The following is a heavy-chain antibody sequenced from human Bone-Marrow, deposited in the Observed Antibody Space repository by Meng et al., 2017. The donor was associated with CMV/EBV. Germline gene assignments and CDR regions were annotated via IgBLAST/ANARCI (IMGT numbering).Heavy chain of an antibody. J-gene: IGHJ3*02. CDR3: AKGMAHWEYYYDSSGRGDAFDI. CDR1: GFTFSSYW. D-gene: IGHD3-22*01. V-gene: IGHV3-74*01. Sequence: GESLKISCAASGFTFSSYWMHWVRQAPGKGLVWVSRINSDGSSTSYADSVKGRFTISRDNAKNTLYLQMNSLRAEDTAVYYCAKGMAHWEYYYDSSGRGDAFDIWGQGPMVTVSS. CDR2: INSDGSST.